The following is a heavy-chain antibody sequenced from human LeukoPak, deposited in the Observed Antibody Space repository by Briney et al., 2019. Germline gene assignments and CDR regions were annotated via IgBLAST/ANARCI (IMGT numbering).Heavy chain of an antibody. J-gene: IGHJ1*01. D-gene: IGHD3-22*01. CDR3: ATYSSLNRREFQY. CDR2: ITRSSDVI. Sequence: PGGSLRLSCAASGFTFSSYSINWVRQAPGKGLEWVSYITRSSDVIYYADSVKGRFTISRDNAKNSLYLQMNSLRAEDTAVYYCATYSSLNRREFQYWGQGTLLTVSS. V-gene: IGHV3-48*04. CDR1: GFTFSSYS.